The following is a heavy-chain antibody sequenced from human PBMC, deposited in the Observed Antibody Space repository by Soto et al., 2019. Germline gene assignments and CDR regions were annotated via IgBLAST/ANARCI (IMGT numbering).Heavy chain of an antibody. CDR1: GGTFSSYA. V-gene: IGHV1-69*13. D-gene: IGHD1-26*01. CDR3: ASYSGSDTLPPFDY. J-gene: IGHJ4*02. Sequence: AALKVSCKASGGTFSSYAISWVRQAPGQGLEWMGGIIPIFGTANYAQKFQGRVTITADESTSTAYMELSSLRSEDTAVYYCASYSGSDTLPPFDYWGQGTLFTVSS. CDR2: IIPIFGTA.